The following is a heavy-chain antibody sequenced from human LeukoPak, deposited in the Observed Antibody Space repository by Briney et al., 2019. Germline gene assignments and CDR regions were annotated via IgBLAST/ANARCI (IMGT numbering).Heavy chain of an antibody. CDR1: GGSFSGYY. CDR3: ARDGDFLVVAAAASSDLYNWFDP. J-gene: IGHJ5*02. D-gene: IGHD2-15*01. CDR2: INHSGST. Sequence: SETLSLTCAVYGGSFSGYYWSWIRQPPGKGLEWIGEINHSGSTNYNPSLKSRVTISVDTSKNQFSLKLSSVTAADTAVYYCARDGDFLVVAAAASSDLYNWFDPWGQGTLVTVSS. V-gene: IGHV4-34*01.